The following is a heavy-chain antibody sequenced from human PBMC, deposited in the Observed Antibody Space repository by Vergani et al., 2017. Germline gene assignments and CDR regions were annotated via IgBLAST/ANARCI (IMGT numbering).Heavy chain of an antibody. CDR2: FDPEHSEV. D-gene: IGHD3-22*01. CDR1: GYSLTELT. V-gene: IGHV1-24*01. J-gene: IGHJ4*02. CDR3: AIVTDYDDSSGYYLDY. Sequence: QVQLVQSGSEVRKPGASVKVSCQVSGYSLTELTIHWVRQAPGKGLEWMGCFDPEHSEVTFAHHIQGRVTMTEDRSTDTAYMELSSLRPEDTALYYCAIVTDYDDSSGYYLDYWGQGTLVTVSS.